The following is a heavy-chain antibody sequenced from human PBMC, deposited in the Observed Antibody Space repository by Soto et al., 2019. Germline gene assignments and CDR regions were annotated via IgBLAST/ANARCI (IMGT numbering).Heavy chain of an antibody. CDR1: GFTFSSYA. D-gene: IGHD2-2*01. V-gene: IGHV3-23*01. Sequence: GGSLRVSCAASGFTFSSYAMKWVRQAPGKGLEWVPLIGESGTPTYYADSVKGRFTISRDNSGNTLFLEMYSLRAEDTAVYYCARYIPGVRYYGMDVWGQGTTVTVSS. CDR3: ARYIPGVRYYGMDV. CDR2: IGESGTPT. J-gene: IGHJ6*02.